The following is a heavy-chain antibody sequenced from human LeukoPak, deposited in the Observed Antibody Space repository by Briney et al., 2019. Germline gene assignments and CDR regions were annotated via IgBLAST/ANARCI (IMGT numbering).Heavy chain of an antibody. Sequence: ASVNVSCKASGGTFSSYAISWVRQAPGQGLEWMGRIIPILGIANYAQRFQGRVTITADKSTSTAYMELSSLRSEDTAVYYCARDRDIVATITGFNWFDPWGQGTLVTVSS. CDR3: ARDRDIVATITGFNWFDP. J-gene: IGHJ5*02. CDR2: IIPILGIA. D-gene: IGHD5-12*01. V-gene: IGHV1-69*04. CDR1: GGTFSSYA.